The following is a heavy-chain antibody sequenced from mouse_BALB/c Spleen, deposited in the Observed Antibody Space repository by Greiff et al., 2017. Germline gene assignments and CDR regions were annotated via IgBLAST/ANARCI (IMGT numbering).Heavy chain of an antibody. Sequence: EVKLVESGGGLVQPGGSRKLSCAASGFTFSSFGMHWVRQAPEKGLEWVAYISSGSSTIYYADTVKGRFTISRDNPKNTLFLLMTSLRSEDTAMYYCARSGWDGTFAYWGQGTLVTVSA. J-gene: IGHJ3*01. CDR1: GFTFSSFG. V-gene: IGHV5-17*02. D-gene: IGHD4-1*01. CDR2: ISSGSSTI. CDR3: ARSGWDGTFAY.